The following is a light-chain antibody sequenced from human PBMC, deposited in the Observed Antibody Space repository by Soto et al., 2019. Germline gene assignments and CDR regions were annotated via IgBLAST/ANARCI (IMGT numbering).Light chain of an antibody. CDR2: DVS. Sequence: QSALTQPPSASGSPGQSVTISCTGTSSDIGSYNYVSWYQQHPGKAPKLMIYDVSKRPSGVPDRFSGSKSGNTASLTVSGLQAEDEADYYCISYAGSNSVVFGGGTQLTVL. CDR1: SSDIGSYNY. CDR3: ISYAGSNSVV. J-gene: IGLJ2*01. V-gene: IGLV2-8*01.